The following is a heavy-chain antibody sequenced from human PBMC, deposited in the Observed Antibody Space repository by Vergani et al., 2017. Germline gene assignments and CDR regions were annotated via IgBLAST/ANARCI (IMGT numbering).Heavy chain of an antibody. Sequence: QVQLQQWGAGLLKPSETLSLTCAVYGGSFSGYYWSWIRQPPGKGLEWNGEINHSGSTNYNPSLKSRVTISVDTSKNQFSLKLSSVTAADTAVYYCARGLGRGGAARPLGYWGQGTLVTVSS. CDR2: INHSGST. J-gene: IGHJ4*02. CDR1: GGSFSGYY. D-gene: IGHD6-6*01. CDR3: ARGLGRGGAARPLGY. V-gene: IGHV4-34*01.